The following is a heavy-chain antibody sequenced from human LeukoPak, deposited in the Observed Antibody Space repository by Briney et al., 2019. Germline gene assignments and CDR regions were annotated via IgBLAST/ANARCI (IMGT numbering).Heavy chain of an antibody. CDR1: GFTVSSNY. CDR3: AREIITIEGNYSDY. Sequence: PGGSLRLSCAASGFTVSSNYMSWVRQAPGKGLEWVSVIYSGGSTYYADSVKGRFTISRDNSKNTLYLQMNSLRAEDTAVYYCAREIITIEGNYSDYWGQGTLVTVSS. J-gene: IGHJ4*02. CDR2: IYSGGST. V-gene: IGHV3-66*01. D-gene: IGHD3-3*01.